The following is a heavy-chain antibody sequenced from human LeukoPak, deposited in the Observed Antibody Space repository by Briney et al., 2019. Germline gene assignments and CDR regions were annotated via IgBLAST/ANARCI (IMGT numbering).Heavy chain of an antibody. CDR1: GFTFSSYW. CDR2: INSDGSST. Sequence: PGGSLRLSCAASGFTFSSYWMHWVRQAPGKGLVWVSRINSDGSSTSYADSVKGRFTISRDNAKNTLYLQMNSLRAEDTAVYYCANLDYSNYVMDYWGQGTLVTVSS. V-gene: IGHV3-74*01. D-gene: IGHD4-11*01. CDR3: ANLDYSNYVMDY. J-gene: IGHJ4*02.